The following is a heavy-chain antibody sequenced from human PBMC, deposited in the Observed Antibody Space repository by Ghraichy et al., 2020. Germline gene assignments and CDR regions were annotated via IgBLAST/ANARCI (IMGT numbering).Heavy chain of an antibody. CDR3: ARWAPMRGAFDI. V-gene: IGHV3-7*03. Sequence: GESLNISCAASGFTFSSYWMSWVRQAPGKGLEWVANIKQDGSEKYYVDSVKGRFTISRDNAKNSLNLQMNSLRAEDTAVYYCARWAPMRGAFDIWGQGTMVTVSS. CDR2: IKQDGSEK. CDR1: GFTFSSYW. J-gene: IGHJ3*02.